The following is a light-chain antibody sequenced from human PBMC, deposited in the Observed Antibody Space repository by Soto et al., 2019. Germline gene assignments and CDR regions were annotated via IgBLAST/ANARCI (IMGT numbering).Light chain of an antibody. J-gene: IGKJ1*01. V-gene: IGKV1-27*01. CDR1: QGIANY. Sequence: EIHMTQSPSSLSESIGDRVTITCRASQGIANYLAWYQQKPGKVPKLLIYAASSLQSGVPSRFSGSGSGTDFTLTIRGLQPEDVATYYCQKYNGALWAFGQGTKVDIK. CDR2: AAS. CDR3: QKYNGALWA.